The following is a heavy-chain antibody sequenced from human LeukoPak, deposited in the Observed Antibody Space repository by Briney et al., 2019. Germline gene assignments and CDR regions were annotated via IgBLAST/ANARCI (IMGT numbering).Heavy chain of an antibody. CDR3: ARGHDYDSSVAY. CDR1: GFTFGGYG. V-gene: IGHV3-33*01. D-gene: IGHD3-22*01. CDR2: IWYDGSNK. Sequence: PGRSLRLSCAGSGFTFGGYGMHWVRQAPGKGLEWVAVIWYDGSNKYYADSVKGRFTISRDNSKNTLYLQMNSLRAEDTAVYYCARGHDYDSSVAYWGQGTLVTVSS. J-gene: IGHJ4*02.